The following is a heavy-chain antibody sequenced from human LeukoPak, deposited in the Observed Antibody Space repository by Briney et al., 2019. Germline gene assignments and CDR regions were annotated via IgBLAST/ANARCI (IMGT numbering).Heavy chain of an antibody. J-gene: IGHJ3*02. D-gene: IGHD4-23*01. Sequence: ASVKVSCKASGGTFSSYAISWVRQAPGQGLEWMGRIIPILGIANYAQKFQGRVTITADKSTSTAYMELSSLRSEDTAVYYCASFVPTVVKFDAFDIWGQGTMVTVS. CDR1: GGTFSSYA. CDR3: ASFVPTVVKFDAFDI. CDR2: IIPILGIA. V-gene: IGHV1-69*04.